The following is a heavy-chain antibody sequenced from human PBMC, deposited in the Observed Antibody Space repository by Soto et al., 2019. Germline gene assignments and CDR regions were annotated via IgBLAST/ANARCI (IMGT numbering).Heavy chain of an antibody. D-gene: IGHD6-13*01. J-gene: IGHJ4*02. CDR2: INSDGSST. CDR1: GFTFSSYW. CDR3: ARERGKAAAVHFDY. V-gene: IGHV3-74*01. Sequence: EVQLVESGGGLVQPGGSLRFSCAASGFTFSSYWMHWVRQAPGKGLVWVSRINSDGSSTSYADSVKGRFTISRDNAKNTLYLQMNSLRAEDTAVYYCARERGKAAAVHFDYWGQGTLVTVSS.